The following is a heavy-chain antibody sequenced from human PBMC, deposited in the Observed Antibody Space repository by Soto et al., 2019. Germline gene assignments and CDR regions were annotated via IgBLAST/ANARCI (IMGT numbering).Heavy chain of an antibody. V-gene: IGHV5-51*01. Sequence: PGESLKISCKGSGYSFTSYWIGWVRQMPGKGLEWMGIIYPGDSDTRYSPSFQGQVTISADKSISTAYLQWSSLKASDTAMYYCARLTYYYDSSGYRKYYFDYWGQGTLVTVSS. CDR1: GYSFTSYW. D-gene: IGHD3-22*01. CDR3: ARLTYYYDSSGYRKYYFDY. J-gene: IGHJ4*02. CDR2: IYPGDSDT.